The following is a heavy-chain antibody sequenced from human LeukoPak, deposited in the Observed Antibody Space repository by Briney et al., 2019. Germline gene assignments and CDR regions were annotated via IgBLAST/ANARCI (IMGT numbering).Heavy chain of an antibody. D-gene: IGHD3-22*01. CDR2: MYYSGST. CDR1: GGSISSGDYY. Sequence: SETLSLTCTVSGGSISSGDYYWRWVRQPPGKGLEWIAYMYYSGSTYYNPSLKSRVTMSADTSKNQLSLKLSSVTAADTAVYYCARPYYYDSRIDPWGQGILVTVSS. J-gene: IGHJ5*02. CDR3: ARPYYYDSRIDP. V-gene: IGHV4-30-4*01.